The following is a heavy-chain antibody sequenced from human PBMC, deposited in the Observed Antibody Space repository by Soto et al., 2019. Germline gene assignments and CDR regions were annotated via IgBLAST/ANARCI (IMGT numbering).Heavy chain of an antibody. CDR3: ARVIGDGYSSSPTYYMDV. J-gene: IGHJ6*03. CDR2: IYSGGST. CDR1: GFTVSSNY. Sequence: GGSLRLSCAASGFTVSSNYMSWVRQAPGKGLEWVSVIYSGGSTYYADSVKGRFTISRDNSKNTLYLQMNSLRAEDTAVYYCARVIGDGYSSSPTYYMDVWGKGTTVTVSS. D-gene: IGHD6-6*01. V-gene: IGHV3-66*01.